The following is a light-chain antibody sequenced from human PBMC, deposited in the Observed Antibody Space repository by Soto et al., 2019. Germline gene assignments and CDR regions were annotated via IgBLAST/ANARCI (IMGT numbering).Light chain of an antibody. V-gene: IGKV1-9*01. CDR3: QQLNSYPPWT. CDR1: QGISSY. J-gene: IGKJ1*01. Sequence: DIQLTQSPSFLSASVGDRVTITCRASQGISSYVAWYQQKPGKAPKLLIYAASTLQSGVPSRFSGSGSGTEFTLTSSSLQPEDFATYYCQQLNSYPPWTFGQGTKVEIK. CDR2: AAS.